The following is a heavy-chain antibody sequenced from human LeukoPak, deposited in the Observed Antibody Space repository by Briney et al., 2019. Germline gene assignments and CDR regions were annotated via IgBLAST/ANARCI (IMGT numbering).Heavy chain of an antibody. D-gene: IGHD5-24*01. Sequence: ASVRVSCTAPGYTFTSYYMHWVRQAPGQGLEWMGIINPSGGSTSYAQKFQGRVTMTRDTSTSTVYMELSSLRSEDTAVYYCARDPKRWLQSNYFDYWGQGTLVTVSS. CDR2: INPSGGST. V-gene: IGHV1-46*01. CDR1: GYTFTSYY. CDR3: ARDPKRWLQSNYFDY. J-gene: IGHJ4*02.